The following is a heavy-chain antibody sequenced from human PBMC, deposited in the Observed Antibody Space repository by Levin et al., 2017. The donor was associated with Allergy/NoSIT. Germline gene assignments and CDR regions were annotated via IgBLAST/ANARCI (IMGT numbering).Heavy chain of an antibody. D-gene: IGHD6-13*01. CDR3: AGRPLEAAAHD. CDR1: GFTFSDYY. Sequence: SGGSLRLSCAASGFTFSDYYMSWIRQAPGKGLELVSYISGTSSAIIYADFVKGRFTISRDNAQNPLYLQMNSLRAEDTAVYFCAGRPLEAAAHDWGQGTLVTVSS. J-gene: IGHJ4*02. V-gene: IGHV3-11*03. CDR2: ISGTSSAI.